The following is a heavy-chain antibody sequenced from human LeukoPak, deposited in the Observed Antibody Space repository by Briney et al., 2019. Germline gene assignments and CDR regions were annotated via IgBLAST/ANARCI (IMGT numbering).Heavy chain of an antibody. Sequence: VASVNVSCKASGYTFTDYYIHWVRQAPAQGLEWMGGIIPIFGTANYAQKFQGRVTITADESTSTAYMELSSLRSEDTAVYYCATTTGEMWFDWGQGTLVTVSS. V-gene: IGHV1-69*13. J-gene: IGHJ4*02. CDR1: GYTFTDYY. CDR3: ATTTGEMWFD. CDR2: IIPIFGTA. D-gene: IGHD1-1*01.